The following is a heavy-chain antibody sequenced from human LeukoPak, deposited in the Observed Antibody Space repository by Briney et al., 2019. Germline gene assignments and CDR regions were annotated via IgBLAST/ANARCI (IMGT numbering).Heavy chain of an antibody. D-gene: IGHD3-10*01. J-gene: IGHJ5*02. CDR2: IRYDGSNK. V-gene: IGHV3-30*02. Sequence: GGSLRLSCAASGFTFSSYGMHWVRQAPGKGLEWVAFIRYDGSNKYYADSVKGRFTISRDNSKNTLYLQMNSLRAEDTAVYYCARDRGYYGSATNWFDPWGQGTLVTVSS. CDR3: ARDRGYYGSATNWFDP. CDR1: GFTFSSYG.